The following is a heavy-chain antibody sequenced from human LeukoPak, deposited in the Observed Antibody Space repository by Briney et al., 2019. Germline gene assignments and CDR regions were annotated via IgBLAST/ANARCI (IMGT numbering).Heavy chain of an antibody. CDR1: GYTFTSYG. CDR2: ISAYNGNT. Sequence: GASVKVSCKASGYTFTSYGISWVRQAPGQGLEWMGWISAYNGNTNYAQKLQGRVTMTTDTSTSTAYMELRSLRSDDTAVYYCARLLVVVAATGPYYYYGMDVWGQGTTVTVSS. V-gene: IGHV1-18*01. J-gene: IGHJ6*02. D-gene: IGHD2-15*01. CDR3: ARLLVVVAATGPYYYYGMDV.